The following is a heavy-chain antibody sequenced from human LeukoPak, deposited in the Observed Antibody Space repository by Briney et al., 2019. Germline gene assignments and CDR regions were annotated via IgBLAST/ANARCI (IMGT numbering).Heavy chain of an antibody. CDR1: GSTVTELS. D-gene: IGHD3-3*01. V-gene: IGHV1-24*01. CDR3: ATGTPSTYDFWSVADY. J-gene: IGHJ4*02. CDR2: FDPEDGET. Sequence: GASVKVSCKVSGSTVTELSMHWVRQAPGKGLEWMGGFDPEDGETIYAQKFQGRVTMTEDTSTDTAYMELSSLRSEDTAVYYCATGTPSTYDFWSVADYWGQGTLVTVSS.